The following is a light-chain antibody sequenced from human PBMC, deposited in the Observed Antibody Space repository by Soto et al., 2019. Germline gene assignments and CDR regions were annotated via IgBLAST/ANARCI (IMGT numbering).Light chain of an antibody. CDR2: GAS. Sequence: EIVLTQSPGTLSLSPGERATLSCRASQSISSDYVAWYQHKPGQAPRLLIYGASIRATGIPDRFSGSGSGTEVTLTITRLEHEDFAVYYCQQYDTAPRLTFGGGTKVEIK. J-gene: IGKJ4*01. CDR1: QSISSDY. CDR3: QQYDTAPRLT. V-gene: IGKV3-20*01.